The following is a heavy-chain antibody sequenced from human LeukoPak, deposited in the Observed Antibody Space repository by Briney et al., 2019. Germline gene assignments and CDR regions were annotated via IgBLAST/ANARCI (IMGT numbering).Heavy chain of an antibody. CDR1: GGSISSSSYY. V-gene: IGHV4-39*01. D-gene: IGHD2-2*01. CDR2: IYYSGST. CDR3: ARSDCSSTSCYVGLFDY. Sequence: SETLSLTCTVSGGSISSSSYYWGWIRQPPGKGLEWIGSIYYSGSTYYNPSLKSRVTISVDTSKNQFSLKLSSVTAADTAVYYCARSDCSSTSCYVGLFDYWGQGTLVTVSS. J-gene: IGHJ4*02.